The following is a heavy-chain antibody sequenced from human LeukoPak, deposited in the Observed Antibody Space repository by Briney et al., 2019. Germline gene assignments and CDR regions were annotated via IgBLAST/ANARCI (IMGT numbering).Heavy chain of an antibody. J-gene: IGHJ4*02. CDR2: IWYDGSNK. Sequence: GSLRLSCAASGFTFSSYGMHWVRQAPGKGLEWVAVIWYDGSNKYYADSVKGRFTISRDNSKNTLYLQMNSLRAEDTAVYYCARGRGVMGSFDYWGQGTLVTVSS. V-gene: IGHV3-33*01. CDR3: ARGRGVMGSFDY. CDR1: GFTFSSYG. D-gene: IGHD3-10*01.